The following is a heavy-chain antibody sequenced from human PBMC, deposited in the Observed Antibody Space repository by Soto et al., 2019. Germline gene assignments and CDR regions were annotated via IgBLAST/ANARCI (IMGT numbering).Heavy chain of an antibody. CDR3: AIGILSATFTPYAMDV. CDR1: RIPFNNYA. J-gene: IGHJ6*02. V-gene: IGHV3-30*03. Sequence: QVQLVEAGGGVVQPETSLKLSCATSRIPFNNYAMHWVRQPPGKGLYWVAVISYDGSNTYYSDSVRGGFTVSIDRFKNTLSMQMNSLRIEDTAVYYCAIGILSATFTPYAMDVWGQGSTVTLSS. CDR2: ISYDGSNT. D-gene: IGHD3-16*01.